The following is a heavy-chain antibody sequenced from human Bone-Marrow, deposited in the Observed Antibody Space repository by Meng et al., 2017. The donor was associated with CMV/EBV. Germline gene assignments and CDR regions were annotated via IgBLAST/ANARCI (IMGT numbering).Heavy chain of an antibody. Sequence: GESLKISCAASGFTFSSYAMSWVRQAPGKGLEWVSAISGSGGSTYYADSVKGRFTISRDNSKNTLYLQMNSLRAEDTAVYYCAKLRGYSFQDYFDYWGQGTRVTGSS. CDR3: AKLRGYSFQDYFDY. CDR2: ISGSGGST. J-gene: IGHJ4*02. V-gene: IGHV3-23*01. D-gene: IGHD5-18*01. CDR1: GFTFSSYA.